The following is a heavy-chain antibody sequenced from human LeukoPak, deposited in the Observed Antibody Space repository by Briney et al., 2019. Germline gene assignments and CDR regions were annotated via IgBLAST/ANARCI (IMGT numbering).Heavy chain of an antibody. V-gene: IGHV3-9*01. Sequence: AGGSLRLSCAASGFTFDGYAMHWVRQAPGKGLEWVSGISWNSGSIGYADSVKGRFTISRDNAKNSLYLQMNSLRAEDTALYYCAKGVEMATIDDAFDIWGQGTMVTVSS. D-gene: IGHD5-24*01. CDR3: AKGVEMATIDDAFDI. CDR2: ISWNSGSI. CDR1: GFTFDGYA. J-gene: IGHJ3*02.